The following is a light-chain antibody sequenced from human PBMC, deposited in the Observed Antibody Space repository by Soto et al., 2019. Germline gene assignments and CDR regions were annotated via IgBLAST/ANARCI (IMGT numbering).Light chain of an antibody. Sequence: QSALTQPPSASGSLGQSVTISCTGFSNNYVSWYQQHPDKAPKPMIYEVTKRPSGVPDRFSGSKSGDTASLTVAGLQAEDEADYYCNSYAGNNNILFGGGTKLTVL. CDR1: SNNY. CDR2: EVT. CDR3: NSYAGNNNIL. J-gene: IGLJ2*01. V-gene: IGLV2-8*01.